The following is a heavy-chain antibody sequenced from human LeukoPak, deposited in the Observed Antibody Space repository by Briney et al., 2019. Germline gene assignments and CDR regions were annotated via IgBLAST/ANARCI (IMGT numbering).Heavy chain of an antibody. CDR2: ISYDGSNK. J-gene: IGHJ4*02. CDR1: GFTFSSYA. V-gene: IGHV3-30*04. D-gene: IGHD4-17*01. Sequence: SGGSLRLSCAASGFTFSSYAMHWVRQAPGKGLEWVAVISYDGSNKYYADSVKGRFTISRDNSKNTLYLQMNSLRAEDTAVYYCARGITVTYLDYWGQGTLVTVSS. CDR3: ARGITVTYLDY.